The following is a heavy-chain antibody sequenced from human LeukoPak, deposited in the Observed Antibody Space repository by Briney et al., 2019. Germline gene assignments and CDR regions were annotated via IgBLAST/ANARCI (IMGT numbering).Heavy chain of an antibody. CDR3: ARGRSSATVSLDH. J-gene: IGHJ4*02. D-gene: IGHD2-15*01. V-gene: IGHV4-34*01. Sequence: SETLSHTCAVYGGSFSGYYWSWIRQPPGKGLESIGEINHSGSTNYNPSLKSRVTISVDTSKNQFSLKLSSVTAADTAVYYCARGRSSATVSLDHWGQGTLVTVSS. CDR1: GGSFSGYY. CDR2: INHSGST.